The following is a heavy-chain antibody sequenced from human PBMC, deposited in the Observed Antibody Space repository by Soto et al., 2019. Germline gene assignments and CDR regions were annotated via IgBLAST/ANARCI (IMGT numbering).Heavy chain of an antibody. CDR3: VRRNRYCSSFGWGGGFDY. CDR2: IWSDGSDK. V-gene: IGHV3-33*01. Sequence: QVQLVESGGGVVQPGGSLRLSCATSGFTFSDSGMHWVRQAPGKGLEWVAVIWSDGSDKSYADSVEGRFTISRDNSKNTLYLQKNSLRGEDTGVYFCVRRNRYCSSFGWGGGFDYWGQGTLVTVSS. J-gene: IGHJ4*02. CDR1: GFTFSDSG. D-gene: IGHD6-6*01.